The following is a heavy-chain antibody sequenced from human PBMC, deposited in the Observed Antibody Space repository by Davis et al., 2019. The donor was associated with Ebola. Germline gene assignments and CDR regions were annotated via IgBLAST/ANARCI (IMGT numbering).Heavy chain of an antibody. CDR1: GFTFSSYW. D-gene: IGHD1-26*01. CDR2: IKQDGSEK. Sequence: GGSLRLSCAASGFTFSSYWMSWVRQAPGKGLEWVANIKQDGSEKYYVDSVKGRFTISRDNAKNSLYLQMNSLRAEDTAVYYCTTTRGYSGSYHDYWGQGTLVTVSS. J-gene: IGHJ4*02. V-gene: IGHV3-7*01. CDR3: TTTRGYSGSYHDY.